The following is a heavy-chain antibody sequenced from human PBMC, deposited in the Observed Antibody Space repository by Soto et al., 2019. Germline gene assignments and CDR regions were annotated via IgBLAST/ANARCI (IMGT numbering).Heavy chain of an antibody. CDR3: ARLNGYCVSTGCHGYYGMDV. Sequence: SETLSLTCTVYGESFSGYIWTWIRQTPGKGLQWIGQINPSESAYYNPSLKSRVTISVHTSMNEFSLRLSSVTAADTAVYYCARLNGYCVSTGCHGYYGMDVWGQGTTVTVSS. V-gene: IGHV4-34*01. CDR1: GESFSGYI. J-gene: IGHJ6*02. CDR2: INPSESA. D-gene: IGHD2-2*03.